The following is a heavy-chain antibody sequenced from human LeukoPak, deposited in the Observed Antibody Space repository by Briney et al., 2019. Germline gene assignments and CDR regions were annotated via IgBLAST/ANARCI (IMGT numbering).Heavy chain of an antibody. CDR1: GFTFDDYA. CDR2: ISWNSGSI. J-gene: IGHJ3*02. CDR3: AKARGRSSSRWWSAAFDI. Sequence: PGRSLRLSCAASGFTFDDYAMHWVRQAPGKGLEWVSGISWNSGSIGYADSVKGRFTISRDNAKNSLYLQMNSLRAEDMALYYCAKARGRSSSRWWSAAFDIWGQGTMVTVSS. V-gene: IGHV3-9*03. D-gene: IGHD6-13*01.